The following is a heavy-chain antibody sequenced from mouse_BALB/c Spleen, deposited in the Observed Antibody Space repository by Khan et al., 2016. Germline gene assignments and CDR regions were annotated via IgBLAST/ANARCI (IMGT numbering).Heavy chain of an antibody. CDR1: GFDFSRYW. CDR2: INPDSSTL. CDR3: ANTFWYFDV. V-gene: IGHV4-1*02. J-gene: IGHJ1*01. Sequence: EVELVESGGGLVQPGGFLKLSCAASGFDFSRYWMSWVRQAPGKGLEWIGEINPDSSTLNYTPSLKDKFILSRANAKNTLYLQMSKVRTTDTSLYYSANTFWYFDVWGAGNTVTVSA.